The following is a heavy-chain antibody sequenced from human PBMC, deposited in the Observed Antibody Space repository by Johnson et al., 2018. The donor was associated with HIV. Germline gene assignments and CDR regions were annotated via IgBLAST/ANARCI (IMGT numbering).Heavy chain of an antibody. CDR1: GFTFSSYA. V-gene: IGHV3-30*04. J-gene: IGHJ3*02. CDR2: ISYDGSNK. D-gene: IGHD6-13*01. CDR3: ARDQYSSSWYDAFDI. Sequence: QVQLVESGGGVVQPGRSLRLSCAASGFTFSSYAMHWVRQAPGKGLEWLALISYDGSNKYYADSVKGRFTISRDNSKNTLYLQMNSLRAEDTAVYYCARDQYSSSWYDAFDIWGQGTMVTVSS.